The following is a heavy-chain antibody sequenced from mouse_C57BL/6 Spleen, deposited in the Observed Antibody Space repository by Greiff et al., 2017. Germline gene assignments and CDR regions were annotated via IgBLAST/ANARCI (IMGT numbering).Heavy chain of an antibody. CDR1: GYAFSSYW. J-gene: IGHJ1*03. CDR3: ARDDYGDFGV. CDR2: IYPGDGDT. D-gene: IGHD2-3*01. Sequence: QVTLKVSGAELVKPGASVKISCKASGYAFSSYWMNWVKQRPGKGLEWIGKIYPGDGDTNYNGKFKGKATLTADKSSSTAYMQLSSLTSEDSAVYFCARDDYGDFGVWGTGTTVTVSS. V-gene: IGHV1-80*01.